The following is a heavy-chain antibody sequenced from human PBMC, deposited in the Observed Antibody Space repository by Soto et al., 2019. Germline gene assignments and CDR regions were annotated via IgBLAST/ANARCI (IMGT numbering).Heavy chain of an antibody. V-gene: IGHV1-18*01. CDR3: VRQLPLSRVPLASFDY. D-gene: IGHD2-2*01. Sequence: QVQLVQSGAEVKKPGASVKVSCKASGYTFTSYGISWVRQAPGQGLEWMGWISAYNGNTNYAQKLQGRVTMTTDTSTSTAYTELGSLRADDTAVYYCVRQLPLSRVPLASFDYWGQGTLVTVSS. J-gene: IGHJ4*02. CDR2: ISAYNGNT. CDR1: GYTFTSYG.